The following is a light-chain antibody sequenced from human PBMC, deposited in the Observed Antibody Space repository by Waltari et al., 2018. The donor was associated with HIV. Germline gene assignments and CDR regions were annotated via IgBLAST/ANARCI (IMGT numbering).Light chain of an antibody. CDR1: TGAVTSGHY. Sequence: QAVVTQEPSLTVSPGGTVTPTCGSSTGAVTSGHYPYWFQQKPGQAPRTLICDTSNKPSWTPARFSGSLLGGKAALTLSGAQPEDEAEYYCLLSYSGARGVFGGGTKLTVL. CDR2: DTS. CDR3: LLSYSGARGV. J-gene: IGLJ2*01. V-gene: IGLV7-46*01.